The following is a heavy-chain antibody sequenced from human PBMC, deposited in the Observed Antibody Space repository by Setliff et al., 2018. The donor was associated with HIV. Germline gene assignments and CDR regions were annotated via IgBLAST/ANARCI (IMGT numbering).Heavy chain of an antibody. CDR1: GFTFSNYN. D-gene: IGHD6-6*01. J-gene: IGHJ6*02. Sequence: GGSLRLSCTASGFTFSNYNMNWVRQGPGKGLEWVSFISSSGTTKYYADSVKGRFTISRDNANNALYLQMNSLRAEDTAVYYCARGSLYYFYSMDVWGQGTTVTVSS. CDR2: ISSSGTTK. CDR3: ARGSLYYFYSMDV. V-gene: IGHV3-48*04.